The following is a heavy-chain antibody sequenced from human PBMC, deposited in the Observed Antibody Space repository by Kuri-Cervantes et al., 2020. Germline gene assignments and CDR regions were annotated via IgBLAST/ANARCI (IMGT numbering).Heavy chain of an antibody. J-gene: IGHJ4*02. Sequence: SVKVSCKASGGTFSRYAISWVRQAPGQGLEWMGGIIPIFETTNYAQKFQGRVTIIADKSTSTAYMEVSSLRSEDTAVYYCALGFCSRNSCLVIDYWGQGTLVTVSS. CDR2: IIPIFETT. V-gene: IGHV1-69*06. CDR1: GGTFSRYA. D-gene: IGHD2-2*01. CDR3: ALGFCSRNSCLVIDY.